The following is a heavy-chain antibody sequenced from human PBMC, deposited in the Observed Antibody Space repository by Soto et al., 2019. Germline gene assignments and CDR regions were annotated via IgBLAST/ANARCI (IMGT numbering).Heavy chain of an antibody. J-gene: IGHJ4*02. V-gene: IGHV3-23*01. CDR2: ISGSGGST. CDR1: GFTFSSYA. Sequence: EVQLLESGGGLVQPGGSLRLSCAASGFTFSSYALSWVRQAPGKGLEWVSVISGSGGSTYYAESVKGRFTISRDNSKNTLYLQMNRLRADDTAVYYCAKSSGWFHPFDYWGQGSLVTVSS. D-gene: IGHD6-19*01. CDR3: AKSSGWFHPFDY.